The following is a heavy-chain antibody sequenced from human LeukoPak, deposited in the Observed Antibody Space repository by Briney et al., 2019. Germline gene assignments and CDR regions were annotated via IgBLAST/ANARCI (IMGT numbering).Heavy chain of an antibody. Sequence: SETLSLTCTVSGGSISSYYWSWIRQPPGKGLEWIGYIYYSGSTNYNPSLKSRVTISVDTSKNQFSLKLSSVTAADTAVYYCARHDYYDSSGYSFDYWGQGTLVTVSS. D-gene: IGHD3-22*01. CDR1: GGSISSYY. V-gene: IGHV4-59*08. J-gene: IGHJ4*02. CDR3: ARHDYYDSSGYSFDY. CDR2: IYYSGST.